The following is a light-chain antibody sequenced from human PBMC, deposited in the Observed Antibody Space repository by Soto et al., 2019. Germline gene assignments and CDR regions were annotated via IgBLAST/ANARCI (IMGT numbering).Light chain of an antibody. V-gene: IGKV3-15*01. CDR2: GAS. J-gene: IGKJ2*01. Sequence: EIVMTQSPATLSVSPEERATLSCRASQSVSSNLAWYQHKPGQAPRLLIYGASTRATGIPARFSASGSGTEFSLTISSLQSEDFAVYYCQQYNNWPPKQYTFGQGTKLEIK. CDR1: QSVSSN. CDR3: QQYNNWPPKQYT.